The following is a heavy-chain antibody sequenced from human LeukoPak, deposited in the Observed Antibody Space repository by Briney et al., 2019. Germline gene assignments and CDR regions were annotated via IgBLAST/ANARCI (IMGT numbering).Heavy chain of an antibody. Sequence: ASVKVSCKASGYAFTSYGISWVRQAPGQGLEWMGWISAYNGNTNYAQKLQGRVTMTTDTSTSTAYMELRSLRSDDTAVYYCARVPRYYGKGTFDYWGQGTLVTVSS. D-gene: IGHD3-10*01. J-gene: IGHJ4*02. CDR1: GYAFTSYG. CDR3: ARVPRYYGKGTFDY. V-gene: IGHV1-18*01. CDR2: ISAYNGNT.